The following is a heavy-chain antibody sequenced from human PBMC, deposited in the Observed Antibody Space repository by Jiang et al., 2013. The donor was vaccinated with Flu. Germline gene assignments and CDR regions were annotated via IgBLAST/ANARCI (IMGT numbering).Heavy chain of an antibody. CDR2: TWYGGSSK. J-gene: IGHJ4*02. D-gene: IGHD6-13*01. Sequence: QLLESGGGVVQPGGSLRLSCAASGFALSNYNMHWVRQAPGKGLEWVAVTWYGGSSKFYADSVKGRFTISRDNSENTVYLQMNSLRPEDTALYYCARDPGGDSSSCPDYWGQGTLVSVSS. CDR1: GFALSNYN. V-gene: IGHV3-33*08. CDR3: ARDPGGDSSSCPDY.